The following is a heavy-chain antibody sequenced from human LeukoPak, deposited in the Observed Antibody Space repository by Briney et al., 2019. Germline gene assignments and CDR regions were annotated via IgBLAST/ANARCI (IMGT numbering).Heavy chain of an antibody. CDR2: IGYDGSNK. V-gene: IGHV3-33*01. Sequence: GGSLRLSCAASGFTFSSYGMHWVRQAPGKGLEWVAVIGYDGSNKYYADSVKGRFTISRDNSKNTLYLQMNSLRAEDTAVYYCARDFPIQATIGCYYYGMDVWGKGTTVTVSS. CDR3: ARDFPIQATIGCYYYGMDV. D-gene: IGHD5-12*01. J-gene: IGHJ6*04. CDR1: GFTFSSYG.